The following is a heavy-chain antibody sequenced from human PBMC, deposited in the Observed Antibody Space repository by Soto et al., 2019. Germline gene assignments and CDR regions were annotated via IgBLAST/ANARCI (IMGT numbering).Heavy chain of an antibody. J-gene: IGHJ4*02. D-gene: IGHD4-17*01. V-gene: IGHV3-9*01. CDR2: ISWNSGSI. Sequence: GGSLRLSCAASGFTFDDYAMHWVRQAPGKGLEWVSGISWNSGSIGYADSVKGRFTISRDNAKNSLYLQMNSLRAEDTALYYCAKEPLPYGDFFWYFDYWGQGTLVTVSS. CDR1: GFTFDDYA. CDR3: AKEPLPYGDFFWYFDY.